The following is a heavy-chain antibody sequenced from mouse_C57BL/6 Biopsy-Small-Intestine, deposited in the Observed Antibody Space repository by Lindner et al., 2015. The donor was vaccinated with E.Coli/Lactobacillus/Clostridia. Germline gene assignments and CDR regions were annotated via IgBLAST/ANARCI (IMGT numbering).Heavy chain of an antibody. D-gene: IGHD2-3*01. CDR3: ARSLYDVFDY. V-gene: IGHV1-63*01. CDR2: IYPGGGYT. CDR1: GYTFTNYW. J-gene: IGHJ2*01. Sequence: VQLQESGAELVRPGASVKMSCKASGYTFTNYWIGWAKQRPGHGLEWIGDIYPGGGYTNYNEKFKGKATLTADKSSSTAYMQFSSLTSEDSAIYYCARSLYDVFDYWGQGTTLTVSS.